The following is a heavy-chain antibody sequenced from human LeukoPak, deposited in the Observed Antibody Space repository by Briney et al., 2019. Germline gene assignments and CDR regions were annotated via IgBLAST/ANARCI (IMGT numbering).Heavy chain of an antibody. CDR3: ARGVGYYDSSGSFDY. D-gene: IGHD3-22*01. J-gene: IGHJ4*02. Sequence: PSETLSLTCTVSGGSISSYYWSWIRQPPGKGLEWIGEINHSGSTNYNPSLKSRVTISVDSSKNQFSLKLSSVTAADTAVYYCARGVGYYDSSGSFDYWGQGTLVTVSS. CDR1: GGSISSYY. V-gene: IGHV4-34*01. CDR2: INHSGST.